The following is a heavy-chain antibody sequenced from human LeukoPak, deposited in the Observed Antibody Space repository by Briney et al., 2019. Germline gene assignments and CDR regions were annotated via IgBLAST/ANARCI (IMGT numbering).Heavy chain of an antibody. J-gene: IGHJ4*02. CDR3: ARESSSSWTPSIDY. Sequence: SETLSLTCTVSGGSISSYYWSWIRQPPGKGLEWIGYIYYSGSTNYNPSLKSRVTISVDTSKNQFSLKLSSVTAADTAVYYCARESSSSWTPSIDYWGQGTLVTVSS. CDR2: IYYSGST. CDR1: GGSISSYY. V-gene: IGHV4-59*01. D-gene: IGHD6-13*01.